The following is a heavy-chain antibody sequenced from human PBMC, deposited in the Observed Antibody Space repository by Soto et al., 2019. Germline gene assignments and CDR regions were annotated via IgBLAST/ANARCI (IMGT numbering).Heavy chain of an antibody. Sequence: LRLSCAASGFSFSNYGIHWVRQAPGKGLEWVAFISFDGTNTYYTDYLRGRFTISRDNSKNTVYLQLNSLTAEDTAVYYCAKEPHNFTWYGSTGMDVWGQGPRSPSP. D-gene: IGHD6-13*01. J-gene: IGHJ6*02. V-gene: IGHV3-30*18. CDR3: AKEPHNFTWYGSTGMDV. CDR1: GFSFSNYG. CDR2: ISFDGTNT.